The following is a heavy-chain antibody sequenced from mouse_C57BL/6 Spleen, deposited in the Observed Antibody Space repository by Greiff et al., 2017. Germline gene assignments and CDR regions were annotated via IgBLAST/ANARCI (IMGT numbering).Heavy chain of an antibody. CDR1: GYTFTSYW. Sequence: QVQLKQPGAELVRPGSSVKLSCKASGYTFTSYWMHWVKQMPIQGLEWIGNIDPSDSETHYNQKFKDKATLTVDKSSSTAYMQLSSLTAEVSAVYDCARGETGSLFDDWGQGTTLTVSS. J-gene: IGHJ2*01. V-gene: IGHV1-52*01. D-gene: IGHD4-1*01. CDR3: ARGETGSLFDD. CDR2: IDPSDSET.